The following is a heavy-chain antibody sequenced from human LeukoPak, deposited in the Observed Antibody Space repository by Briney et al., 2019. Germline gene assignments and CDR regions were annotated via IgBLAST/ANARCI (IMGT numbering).Heavy chain of an antibody. CDR1: GYTFTGYF. CDR3: ATGSSSWYGNFDY. J-gene: IGHJ4*02. D-gene: IGHD6-13*01. Sequence: ASVKVSCKACGYTFTGYFMHWVRQAAGQGLEWMGWINPNSGGTNYAQKFQGRVTMTRDTSISTAYMELSRLRSDDTAVYYCATGSSSWYGNFDYWGQGTLVTVSS. CDR2: INPNSGGT. V-gene: IGHV1-2*02.